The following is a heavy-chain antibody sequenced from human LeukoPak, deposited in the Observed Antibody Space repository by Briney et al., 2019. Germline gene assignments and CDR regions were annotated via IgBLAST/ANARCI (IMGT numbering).Heavy chain of an antibody. CDR1: GGSISSYC. D-gene: IGHD2-21*01. Sequence: SETLSLTCTVSGGSISSYCWSWVRQSPGKGLEWIGYIFTSGRTDYNPSLKSRVTKSVDTSKNQLSMELRFLTAADTAVYYCATSHDVKTAPYDLWGQGTLVTVSS. V-gene: IGHV4-4*09. J-gene: IGHJ5*02. CDR3: ATSHDVKTAPYDL. CDR2: IFTSGRT.